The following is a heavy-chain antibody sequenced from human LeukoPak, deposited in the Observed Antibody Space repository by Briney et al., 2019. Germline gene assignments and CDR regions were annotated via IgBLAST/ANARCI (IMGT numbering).Heavy chain of an antibody. D-gene: IGHD4-17*01. Sequence: GGSLRLSCAASGFTFSSYGMHWVCQAPGKGLEWVAVISYDGSNKYYVDSVKGRFTISRDNSKNTLYLQMNSLRAEDTAVYYCAKGPTLVTTCYFDYWGQGTLVTVSS. CDR1: GFTFSSYG. V-gene: IGHV3-30*18. CDR3: AKGPTLVTTCYFDY. CDR2: ISYDGSNK. J-gene: IGHJ4*02.